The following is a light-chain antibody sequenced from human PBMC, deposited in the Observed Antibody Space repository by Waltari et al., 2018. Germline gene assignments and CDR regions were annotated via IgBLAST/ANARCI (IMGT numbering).Light chain of an antibody. CDR2: DVS. Sequence: QSALTQPASVSGSPGQSITISCTGTSSDVGGYNYVSWYQQHPGKAPKLMIYDVSNRPPGVSVRFSGSTSGITASLTISGLQAEDEADYYCSSYTTRGGVIFGGGTKLTVL. J-gene: IGLJ2*01. CDR3: SSYTTRGGVI. CDR1: SSDVGGYNY. V-gene: IGLV2-14*03.